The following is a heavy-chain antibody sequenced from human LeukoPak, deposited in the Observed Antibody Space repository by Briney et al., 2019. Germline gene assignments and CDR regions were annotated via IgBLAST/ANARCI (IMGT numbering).Heavy chain of an antibody. D-gene: IGHD2-15*01. CDR2: INPNSGCT. Sequence: ASVKVSCKASGYTFTGYYMHWVRQAPGQGLEWMGWINPNSGCTKYEQKFQGRVTMTMDTAISTTYMELRRRRSYEEVVYYCTSGFAAPSFDYWGQGTLVTVCS. V-gene: IGHV1-2*02. J-gene: IGHJ4*02. CDR1: GYTFTGYY. CDR3: TSGFAAPSFDY.